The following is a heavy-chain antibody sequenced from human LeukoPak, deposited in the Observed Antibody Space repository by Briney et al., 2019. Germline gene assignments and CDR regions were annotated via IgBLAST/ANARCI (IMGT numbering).Heavy chain of an antibody. CDR3: AKVVFGELLGIGADY. Sequence: GRSLRLSCAASGFTFSSYAMHWVRQAPGKGLEWVAVISYDGSNKYYADSVKGRFTISRDNSKNTLYLQMNSLRAEDTAVYYCAKVVFGELLGIGADYWGQGTLVTVSS. D-gene: IGHD1-26*01. CDR1: GFTFSSYA. CDR2: ISYDGSNK. J-gene: IGHJ4*02. V-gene: IGHV3-30-3*01.